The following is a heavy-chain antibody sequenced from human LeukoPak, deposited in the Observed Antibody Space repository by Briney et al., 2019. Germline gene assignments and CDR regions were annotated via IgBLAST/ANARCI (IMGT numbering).Heavy chain of an antibody. CDR1: GYTFTSYY. CDR3: AKSVRAMGPFDY. CDR2: INPSGGST. J-gene: IGHJ4*02. Sequence: RASVKVSCKASGYTFTSYYMHWVRQAPGQGLEWMGIINPSGGSTSYAQKFQGRVTMTRDMPTSTVYMELSSLRSEDTAVYYCAKSVRAMGPFDYWGQGTLVTVSS. V-gene: IGHV1-46*01. D-gene: IGHD4-17*01.